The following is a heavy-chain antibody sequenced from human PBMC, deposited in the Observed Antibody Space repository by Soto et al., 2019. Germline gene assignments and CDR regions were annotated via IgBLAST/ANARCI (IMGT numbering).Heavy chain of an antibody. J-gene: IGHJ4*02. D-gene: IGHD4-4*01. CDR3: ARGYSHYAH. CDR1: GGSVRRYRNF. V-gene: IGHV4-61*01. Sequence: SCSLSLTCTVSGGSVRRYRNFLSWIRQPPGKGLEWIGYIYYSGPSRYNPSLESRVTISIDSSKNQVSLTLTSVTAADTAVYYCARGYSHYAHWGRGTLVTVSS. CDR2: IYYSGPS.